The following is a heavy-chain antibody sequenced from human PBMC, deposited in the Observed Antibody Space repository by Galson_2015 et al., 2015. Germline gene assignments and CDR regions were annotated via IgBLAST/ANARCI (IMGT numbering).Heavy chain of an antibody. CDR2: IYYSGST. J-gene: IGHJ4*02. CDR1: GGSISSGDYY. Sequence: TLSLTCTVSGGSISSGDYYWSWIRQPPGKGLEWIGYIYYSGSTYYNPSLKSRVTISVDTSKNQFSLKLSSVTAADTAVYYCARAVVRGVVDYWGQGTLVTVSS. V-gene: IGHV4-30-4*01. CDR3: ARAVVRGVVDY. D-gene: IGHD3-10*01.